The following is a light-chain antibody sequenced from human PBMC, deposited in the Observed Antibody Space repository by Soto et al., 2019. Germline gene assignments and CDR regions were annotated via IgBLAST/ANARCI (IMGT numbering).Light chain of an antibody. CDR2: DVN. J-gene: IGLJ2*01. CDR3: ASYTRTTTLG. V-gene: IGLV2-14*01. CDR1: ISDIGGYNF. Sequence: QSALTQPASVSGSPGQSITISCTGTISDIGGYNFISWYQHHPGKATKLVIYDVNNRPSGISYRFSVSKSGNTASLTISGLQAEDAADYYCASYTRTTTLGFGGGTKLTVL.